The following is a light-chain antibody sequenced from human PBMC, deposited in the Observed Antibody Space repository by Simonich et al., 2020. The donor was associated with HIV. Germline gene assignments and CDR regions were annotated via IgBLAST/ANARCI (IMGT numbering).Light chain of an antibody. V-gene: IGKV4-1*01. CDR2: WAS. CDR3: QQYYSTSGT. Sequence: DIVMTQSPDSLAVSLGERATINCRSSQSVLYRSSNKNYLAWYQQKPGQPPKLLIYWASTRESGVPDRFSGSGSGTDFTLTISSLQAEDVAVYYCQQYYSTSGTFGQGTKVEIK. J-gene: IGKJ1*01. CDR1: QSVLYRSSNKNY.